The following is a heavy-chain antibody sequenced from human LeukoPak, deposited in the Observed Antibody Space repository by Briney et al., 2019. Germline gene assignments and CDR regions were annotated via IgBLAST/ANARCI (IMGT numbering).Heavy chain of an antibody. V-gene: IGHV1-18*01. Sequence: ASVNVSCKASGYTFTSYGISWGRQAPGQGLEWMGWISAYNGNTNYAQKLQGRVTMTTDTSTSTAYMELRSLRSGDTSVYYRARAGGYSYSDYWGQGPLVTVSS. CDR1: GYTFTSYG. CDR2: ISAYNGNT. CDR3: ARAGGYSYSDY. J-gene: IGHJ4*02. D-gene: IGHD5-18*01.